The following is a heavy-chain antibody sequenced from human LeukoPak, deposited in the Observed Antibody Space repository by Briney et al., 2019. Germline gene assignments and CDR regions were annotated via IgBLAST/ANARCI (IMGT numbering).Heavy chain of an antibody. CDR3: ARDLGGDGYNSNFDY. CDR2: INSDGSST. D-gene: IGHD5-24*01. CDR1: GFTFSSYW. Sequence: GGSLRLSCAASGFTFSSYWMHRVRQAPGKGLVWVSRINSDGSSTSYADSVKGRFTISRDNSKNTLYLQMNSLRAEDTAVYYCARDLGGDGYNSNFDYWGQGTLVTVSS. J-gene: IGHJ4*02. V-gene: IGHV3-74*01.